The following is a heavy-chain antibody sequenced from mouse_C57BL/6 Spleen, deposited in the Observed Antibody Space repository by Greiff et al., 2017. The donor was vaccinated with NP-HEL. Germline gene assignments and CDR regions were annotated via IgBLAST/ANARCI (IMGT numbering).Heavy chain of an antibody. V-gene: IGHV1-39*01. CDR3: ARSITTVVPYWNFDV. D-gene: IGHD1-1*01. CDR1: GYSFTDYN. J-gene: IGHJ1*03. CDR2: INPNYGTT. Sequence: EVQLQESGPELVKPGASVKISCKASGYSFTDYNMNWVKQSNGKSLEWIGVINPNYGTTSYNQKFKGKATLTVDQSSSTAYMQLNSLTSEDSAVYYCARSITTVVPYWNFDVWGTGTTVTVSS.